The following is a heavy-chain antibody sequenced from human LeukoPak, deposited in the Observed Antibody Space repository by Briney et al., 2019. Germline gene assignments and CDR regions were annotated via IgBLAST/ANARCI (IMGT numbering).Heavy chain of an antibody. CDR3: ARSPVTWRLLPNMDV. J-gene: IGHJ6*04. V-gene: IGHV1-2*02. D-gene: IGHD2-21*02. Sequence: ASVKVSCKASGYTFTAYYIHWVREAPGQGLEWMGWINPNSGGTNYTQKFQGRVTMPRDTSISTAYMEVSRLTSDDTAVYYFARSPVTWRLLPNMDVWAKGTTVTVSS. CDR2: INPNSGGT. CDR1: GYTFTAYY.